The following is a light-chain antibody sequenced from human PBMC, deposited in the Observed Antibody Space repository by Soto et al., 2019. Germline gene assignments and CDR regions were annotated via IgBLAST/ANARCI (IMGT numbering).Light chain of an antibody. CDR1: QSVSSN. J-gene: IGKJ5*01. Sequence: EIVLKQSTATLSVSPGERATLSCPASQSVSSNLAWYQQKPGQAPRLLIYGASTRATGIPARFSGSGSGTEFTLTISSLQSEDFAVYYCQQYSSSPITFGQGTRLEIK. CDR2: GAS. CDR3: QQYSSSPIT. V-gene: IGKV3D-15*02.